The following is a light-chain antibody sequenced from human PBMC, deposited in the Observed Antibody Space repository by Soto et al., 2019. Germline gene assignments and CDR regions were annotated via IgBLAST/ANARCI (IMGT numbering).Light chain of an antibody. V-gene: IGKV3-11*01. Sequence: EIVLTQSPDTLSVSPGERATLSCRASQTVGSNLAWYQQKPGQAPRLLIYDASNRATGIPARFSGSGSGTDFTLTISSLEPEDFAVYYCQHRSNWPLTFGGGTKVDIK. J-gene: IGKJ4*01. CDR1: QTVGSN. CDR2: DAS. CDR3: QHRSNWPLT.